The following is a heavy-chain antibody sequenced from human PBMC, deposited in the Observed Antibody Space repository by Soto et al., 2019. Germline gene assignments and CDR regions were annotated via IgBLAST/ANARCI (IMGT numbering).Heavy chain of an antibody. CDR2: ISGSGGST. V-gene: IGHV3-23*01. D-gene: IGHD2-2*02. J-gene: IGHJ4*02. CDR3: EGWKLLVPAAIPLRDY. CDR1: GFTFSSYA. Sequence: GGSLRLSCAASGFTFSSYAMSWVRQAPGKGLEWVSAISGSGGSTYYADSVKGRFTISRDNSKNTLYLQMNSLRAEETAVYYCEGWKLLVPAAIPLRDYWGQGTLVTVSS.